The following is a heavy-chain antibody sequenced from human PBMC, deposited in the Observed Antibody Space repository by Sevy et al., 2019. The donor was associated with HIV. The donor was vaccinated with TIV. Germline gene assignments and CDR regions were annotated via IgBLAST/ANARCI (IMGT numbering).Heavy chain of an antibody. D-gene: IGHD6-13*01. J-gene: IGHJ3*02. Sequence: GESLKISCAASGFTFSSYSMNWVRQAPGKGLEWVSSISGMSNYIYYADSVKGRFTISRDNAKNSLYLQMNSLRAEDTAVYYCARRADSTYHDDFDIWGQGTMVTVSS. V-gene: IGHV3-21*01. CDR2: ISGMSNYI. CDR3: ARRADSTYHDDFDI. CDR1: GFTFSSYS.